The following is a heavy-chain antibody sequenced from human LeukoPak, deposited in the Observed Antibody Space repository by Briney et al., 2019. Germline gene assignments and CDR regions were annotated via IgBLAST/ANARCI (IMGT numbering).Heavy chain of an antibody. Sequence: PSETLSLTCTVSGGSISSYYWSWIRQPAGKGLEWIGRIYTSGSTNYNPSLKSRVTMSVDTSKNQFSPKLSSVTAADTAVYYCAREEVVPAATNWFDPWGQGTLVTVSS. CDR2: IYTSGST. D-gene: IGHD2-2*01. CDR3: AREEVVPAATNWFDP. CDR1: GGSISSYY. V-gene: IGHV4-4*07. J-gene: IGHJ5*02.